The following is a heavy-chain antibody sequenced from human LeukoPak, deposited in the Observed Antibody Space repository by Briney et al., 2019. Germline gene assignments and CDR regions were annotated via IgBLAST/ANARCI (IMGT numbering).Heavy chain of an antibody. CDR2: IYDSGST. CDR1: GGSIRSSYYY. D-gene: IGHD3-10*01. V-gene: IGHV4-39*07. CDR3: ARGPEYYYGSGSYGPFFDI. J-gene: IGHJ3*02. Sequence: SETLSLTCTVSGGSIRSSYYYWGWIRQPPGKGLEWIGSIYDSGSTYYNPSLKSRVTISVDTSKNQFSLRLSSVTAADTAVYYCARGPEYYYGSGSYGPFFDIWGQGTMVTVSS.